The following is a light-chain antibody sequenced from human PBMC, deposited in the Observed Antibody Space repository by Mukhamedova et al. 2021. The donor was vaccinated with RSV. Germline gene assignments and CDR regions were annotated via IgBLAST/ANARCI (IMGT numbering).Light chain of an antibody. CDR3: QQYKNWPYT. CDR1: QSIASD. J-gene: IGKJ2*01. Sequence: GSQSIASDLAWYQQKPGQAPRLLIFGASTRPTGGPARFSGSGSGTEFTLTISSLQSEDFAVYYCQQYKNWPYTFGQGPRWRS. V-gene: IGKV3-15*01. CDR2: GAS.